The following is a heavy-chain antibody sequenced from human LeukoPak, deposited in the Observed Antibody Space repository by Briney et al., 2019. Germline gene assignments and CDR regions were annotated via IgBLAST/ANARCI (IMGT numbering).Heavy chain of an antibody. CDR2: IKEDGSEK. CDR1: EFTFSDYW. Sequence: GGSLRLSCVASEFTFSDYWMSWVRQAPGKGLEWVANIKEDGSEKYCVESVKGRFTISRDNAKNSLYLQMNSLRVEDTAVYYCARDRGLLYSSWARYFDYWGQGTLVPVSS. V-gene: IGHV3-7*01. D-gene: IGHD6-13*01. CDR3: ARDRGLLYSSWARYFDY. J-gene: IGHJ4*02.